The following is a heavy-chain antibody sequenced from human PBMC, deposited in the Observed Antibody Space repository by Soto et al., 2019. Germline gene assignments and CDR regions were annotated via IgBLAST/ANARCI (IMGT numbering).Heavy chain of an antibody. Sequence: TSETLSLTCTVSGGSISSGGYYWSWIRQHPGKGLEWIGYIYYSGSTYYNPSLKSRVTISVDTSKNQFSLKLSSVTAADTAVYYCAREGDDWNSPFDYWGQRTLVTVSS. CDR1: GGSISSGGYY. CDR2: IYYSGST. V-gene: IGHV4-31*03. J-gene: IGHJ4*02. D-gene: IGHD1-7*01. CDR3: AREGDDWNSPFDY.